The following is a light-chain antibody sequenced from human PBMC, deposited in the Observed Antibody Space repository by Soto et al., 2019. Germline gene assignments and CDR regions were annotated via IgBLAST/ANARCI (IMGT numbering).Light chain of an antibody. CDR3: HQYDSSPVT. CDR2: GAS. Sequence: EIVLTQSPGTLSLSPGERATLSCRASQSVTSSYLAWYQQKPGQAPRLLIYGASSRATGIPDRFSGSGSGTDFTLTISRLEPKDFAVYYCHQYDSSPVTFGQGTKVEIK. CDR1: QSVTSSY. J-gene: IGKJ1*01. V-gene: IGKV3-20*01.